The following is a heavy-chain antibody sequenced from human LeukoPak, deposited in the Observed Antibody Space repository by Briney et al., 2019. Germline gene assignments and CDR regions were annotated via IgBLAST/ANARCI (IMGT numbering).Heavy chain of an antibody. Sequence: SETLSLTCTVSGGSISSSSYYWGWIRQPPGKGLEWIGSIYYSGSTYYNPSLKSRVTISVDTSKNQFSLKLSSVTAADTAVYYCASGDSGSWRGPRNNWFDPWGQGTLVTVSS. J-gene: IGHJ5*02. D-gene: IGHD6-13*01. CDR3: ASGDSGSWRGPRNNWFDP. CDR1: GGSISSSSYY. CDR2: IYYSGST. V-gene: IGHV4-39*07.